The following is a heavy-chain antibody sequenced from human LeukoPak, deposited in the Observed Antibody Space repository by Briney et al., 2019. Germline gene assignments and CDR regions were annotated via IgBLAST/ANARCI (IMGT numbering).Heavy chain of an antibody. CDR2: ISAYNGNT. J-gene: IGHJ4*02. Sequence: ASVKVSCKASGYTFTSYAIHWVRQAPGQRLEWMGWISAYNGNTNYAQKLQGRVTMTTDTSTSTAYMELRGLRSDDTAVYYCARDYGDHFDYWGQGTLVTVSS. CDR1: GYTFTSYA. CDR3: ARDYGDHFDY. V-gene: IGHV1-18*01. D-gene: IGHD4-17*01.